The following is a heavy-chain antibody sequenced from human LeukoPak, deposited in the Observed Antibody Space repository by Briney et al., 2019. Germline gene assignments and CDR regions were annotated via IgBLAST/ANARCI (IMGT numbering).Heavy chain of an antibody. CDR2: IYPGDSDT. CDR3: ARQGPTTSRAFDI. V-gene: IGHV5-51*01. J-gene: IGHJ3*02. CDR1: GSSFSNYW. D-gene: IGHD1-26*01. Sequence: PGGSLQISCEGSGSSFSNYWIGGVRHVPGKGLEWMGIIYPGDSDTRYSPSFQGQVTISADKSISTAYLQWTSLQASDTAMYYCARQGPTTSRAFDIWGQGTLVTVSS.